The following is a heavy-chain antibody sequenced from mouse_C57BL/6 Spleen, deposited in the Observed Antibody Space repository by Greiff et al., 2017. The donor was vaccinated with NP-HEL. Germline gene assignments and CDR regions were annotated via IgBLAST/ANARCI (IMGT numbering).Heavy chain of an antibody. D-gene: IGHD3-2*02. CDR1: GFNIKDYY. CDR2: IDPEDGET. V-gene: IGHV14-2*01. Sequence: EVQVVESGAELVKPGASVKLSCTASGFNIKDYYMHWVKQRTEQGLEWIGRIDPEDGETKYAPKFQGKATITADTSSNTAYLQLSSLTSEDTAVYYCARGQLRLQDYAMDYWGQGTSVTVSS. J-gene: IGHJ4*01. CDR3: ARGQLRLQDYAMDY.